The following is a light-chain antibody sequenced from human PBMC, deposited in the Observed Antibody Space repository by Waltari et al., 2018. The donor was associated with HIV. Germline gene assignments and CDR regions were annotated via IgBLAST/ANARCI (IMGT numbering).Light chain of an antibody. CDR1: GAGPA. V-gene: IGLV1-40*01. CDR2: GNN. J-gene: IGLJ1*01. CDR3: QSFDSSLTGFV. Sequence: QSVLTQPPSVSGAPGQRVGISCTGSGAGPAVPWYQQIAGKAPKLLIFGNNKRPSGVPARFFGSKSGTSASLAITGLQPEDEAHYYCQSFDSSLTGFVFGSGTEVVVL.